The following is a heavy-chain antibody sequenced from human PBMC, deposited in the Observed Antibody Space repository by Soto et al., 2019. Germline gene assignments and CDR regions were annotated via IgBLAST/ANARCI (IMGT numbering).Heavy chain of an antibody. V-gene: IGHV3-23*01. CDR3: AKDFHYDILTGYYSFDY. J-gene: IGHJ4*02. D-gene: IGHD3-9*01. CDR2: ISGSGGST. Sequence: GGSLRLSCAASGFTFSSYAMSWVRQAPGKGLEWVSAISGSGGSTYYADSVKGRFTISRDNSKNTLYLQMNSLRAEDTAVYYCAKDFHYDILTGYYSFDYWGQGTLVTVS. CDR1: GFTFSSYA.